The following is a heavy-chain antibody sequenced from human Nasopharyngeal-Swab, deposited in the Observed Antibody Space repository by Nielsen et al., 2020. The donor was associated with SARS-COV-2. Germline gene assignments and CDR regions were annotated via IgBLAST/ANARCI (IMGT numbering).Heavy chain of an antibody. V-gene: IGHV3-53*01. CDR1: GFTVSSNY. J-gene: IGHJ6*02. Sequence: GESLKISCAASGFTVSSNYMSWVRQAPGKGLEWVSVIYSGGSTYYADSVKGRFTISRDNSKNTLYLQMNSLRAEDTAVYYCARDKTYSSSWLFSRRAISYGMDVWGQGTTVTVSS. CDR2: IYSGGST. CDR3: ARDKTYSSSWLFSRRAISYGMDV. D-gene: IGHD6-13*01.